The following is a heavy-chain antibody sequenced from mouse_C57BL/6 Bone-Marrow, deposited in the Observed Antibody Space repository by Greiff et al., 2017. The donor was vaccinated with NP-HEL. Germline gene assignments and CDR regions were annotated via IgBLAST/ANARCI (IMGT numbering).Heavy chain of an antibody. Sequence: VQLQQPGAELVRPGSSVKLSCKASGYTFTSYWMHWVKQRPIQGLEWIGNIDPSDSETHYNQKFKDKATLTVDKSSSTAYMQLSSLTSEDSAVYYCARESYYGSSFCAMDYWGQGTSVTVSS. V-gene: IGHV1-52*01. CDR3: ARESYYGSSFCAMDY. J-gene: IGHJ4*01. CDR1: GYTFTSYW. D-gene: IGHD1-1*01. CDR2: IDPSDSET.